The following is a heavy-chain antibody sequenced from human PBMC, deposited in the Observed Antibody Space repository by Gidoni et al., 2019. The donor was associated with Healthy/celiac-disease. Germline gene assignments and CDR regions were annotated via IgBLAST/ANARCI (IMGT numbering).Heavy chain of an antibody. J-gene: IGHJ4*02. V-gene: IGHV1-69*19. CDR3: ARDSYYDFWSGPPQGLY. CDR2: IIPICGTA. Sequence: QVQLVQSGAEVKKPGSSVTVSCKASGGTFSSYAIRWVRQAPGQGLEWMGGIIPICGTANYAQKFQGRVTITADESTSTAYMELSSLRSEDTAVYYFARDSYYDFWSGPPQGLYWGQGTLVTVSS. CDR1: GGTFSSYA. D-gene: IGHD3-3*01.